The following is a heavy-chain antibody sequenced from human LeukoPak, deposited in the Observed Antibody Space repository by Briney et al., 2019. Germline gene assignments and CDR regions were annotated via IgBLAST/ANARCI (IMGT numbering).Heavy chain of an antibody. CDR1: GFTFSSYG. CDR3: AKEWQWQLLIVDS. CDR2: IRYDGSNK. V-gene: IGHV3-30*02. Sequence: TGGSLRLSCAASGFTFSSYGMHWVRQAPGMGLEWMAFIRYDGSNKYYADSVKGRFTIFRDNSKNTLYLQMNSAGAVDTAVYYCAKEWQWQLLIVDSWGQGTQVTVSS. J-gene: IGHJ4*02. D-gene: IGHD1-26*01.